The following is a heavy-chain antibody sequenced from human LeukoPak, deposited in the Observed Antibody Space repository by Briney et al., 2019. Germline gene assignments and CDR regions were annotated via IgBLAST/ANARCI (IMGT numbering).Heavy chain of an antibody. CDR1: DGSISSYY. Sequence: SETLSLTCTVSDGSISSYYWSWLRQPAGKGLEWIGRIYTSGSTNYNPSLKSRVTMSVDTSKNQFSLKLSSVTAADTAVYYCASHDPPNWYFDLWGRGTLVTVSS. J-gene: IGHJ2*01. CDR3: ASHDPPNWYFDL. CDR2: IYTSGST. V-gene: IGHV4-4*07.